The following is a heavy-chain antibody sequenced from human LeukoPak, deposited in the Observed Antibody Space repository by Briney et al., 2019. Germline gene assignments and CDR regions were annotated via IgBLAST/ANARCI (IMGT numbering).Heavy chain of an antibody. CDR1: GFTFSSYG. Sequence: GGTLRLSCAASGFTFSSYGMSWVRQAPGKGLEWVSAISGSSGSTYYADSVKGRFTISRDNSKNTLYLQMNSLRAEDTAVYYCAKDRVSSWKLYYFDYWGQGTLVTVSS. J-gene: IGHJ4*02. V-gene: IGHV3-23*01. CDR3: AKDRVSSWKLYYFDY. D-gene: IGHD6-13*01. CDR2: ISGSSGST.